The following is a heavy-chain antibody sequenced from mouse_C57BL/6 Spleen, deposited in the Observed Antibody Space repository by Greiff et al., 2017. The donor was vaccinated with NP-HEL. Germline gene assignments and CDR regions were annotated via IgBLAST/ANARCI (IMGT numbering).Heavy chain of an antibody. V-gene: IGHV5-16*01. D-gene: IGHD1-1*01. CDR3: ARYGSSYYAMDY. J-gene: IGHJ4*01. CDR2: INYDGSST. CDR1: GFTFSDYY. Sequence: EVQLVESEGGLVQPGSSMKLSCTASGFTFSDYYMAWVRQVPEKGLEWVANINYDGSSTYYLDSLKSRFIISRDNAKNILYLQMSSLKSEDTATYYCARYGSSYYAMDYWGQGTSVTVSS.